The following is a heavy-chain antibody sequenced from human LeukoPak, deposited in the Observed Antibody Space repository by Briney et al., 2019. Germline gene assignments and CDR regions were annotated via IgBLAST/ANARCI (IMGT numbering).Heavy chain of an antibody. CDR2: ISSSSSYI. CDR3: ARDPVPDGMDV. Sequence: GGSLRLSCAASGFTFSSYSMNGGRQAPGKGLEWVSSISSSSSYIYYADSVKGRFTISRDNAKNSLYLQMNSLRAEDTAVYYCARDPVPDGMDVWGQGTTVTVSS. J-gene: IGHJ6*02. V-gene: IGHV3-21*01. CDR1: GFTFSSYS.